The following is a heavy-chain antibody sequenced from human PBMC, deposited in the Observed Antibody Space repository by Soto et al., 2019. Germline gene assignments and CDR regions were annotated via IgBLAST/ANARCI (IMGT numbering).Heavy chain of an antibody. CDR1: GYNFTGHY. V-gene: IGHV1-2*02. D-gene: IGHD3-3*01. Sequence: ASVKVSCKASGYNFTGHYMHWVRQAPGEGLEWMGWINPNVGGTNYAQKFQGRVTMTRETSISTAYMELSRLRSDDTAVYYCARSSIRHYDFWSAETTPYYYYGMEGWGKGTTVTVSS. CDR3: ARSSIRHYDFWSAETTPYYYYGMEG. J-gene: IGHJ6*04. CDR2: INPNVGGT.